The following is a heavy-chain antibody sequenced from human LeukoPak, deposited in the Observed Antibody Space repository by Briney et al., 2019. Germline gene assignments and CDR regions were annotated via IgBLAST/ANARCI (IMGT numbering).Heavy chain of an antibody. CDR2: INPNSGGT. D-gene: IGHD2-15*01. CDR3: ARGWCSGGSCYSSDFDY. V-gene: IGHV1-2*06. CDR1: GYTFTGYY. Sequence: ASVKVSCKASGYTFTGYYMHWVRQAPGQGLEWMGRINPNSGGTNYAQKFQGRVTMTRGTSISTAYMELSRLRSDDTAVYYCARGWCSGGSCYSSDFDYWGQGTLVTVSS. J-gene: IGHJ4*02.